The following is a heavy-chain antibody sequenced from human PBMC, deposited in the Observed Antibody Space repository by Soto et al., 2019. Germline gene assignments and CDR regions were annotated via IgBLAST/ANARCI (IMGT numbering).Heavy chain of an antibody. Sequence: ASVKVSCKASGGTFSSYAISWVRQAPGQGLEWRGWITAYNGNTNYAQKFQGRVTMTTDTSTSTVYMELRSLRSDDTAVYYCVVAAQPYYFDYWGQGTLVTVSS. CDR3: VVAAQPYYFDY. V-gene: IGHV1-18*01. CDR2: ITAYNGNT. D-gene: IGHD2-15*01. CDR1: GGTFSSYA. J-gene: IGHJ4*02.